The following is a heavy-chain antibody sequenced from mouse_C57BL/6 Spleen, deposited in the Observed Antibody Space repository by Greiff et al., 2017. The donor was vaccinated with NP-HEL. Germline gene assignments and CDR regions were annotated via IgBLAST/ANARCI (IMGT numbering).Heavy chain of an antibody. J-gene: IGHJ1*03. V-gene: IGHV1-81*01. CDR1: GYTFTSYG. CDR2: IYPRSGNT. D-gene: IGHD2-4*01. CDR3: ARERDDYDGGGYWYVDV. Sequence: VQLQQSGAELARPGASVKLSCKASGYTFTSYGISWVKQRTGQGLEWIGEIYPRSGNTYYNEKFKGKATLTADKSSSTAYMELRSLTSEDSAVYFCARERDDYDGGGYWYVDVWGTGTTVTVSS.